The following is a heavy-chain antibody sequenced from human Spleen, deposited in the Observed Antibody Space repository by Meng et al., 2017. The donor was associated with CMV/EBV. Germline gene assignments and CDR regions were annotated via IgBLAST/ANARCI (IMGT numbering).Heavy chain of an antibody. J-gene: IGHJ4*02. V-gene: IGHV1-2*02. CDR2: IEVRSGVT. Sequence: KASGYTFNTHRITWVRRVPGVGLEWMGWIEVRSGVTKYAQKFQGRVTVTRDTSISTGYMDLDRLTSDDAAVYYCVRGGAGNSLRGDYWGQGTLVTVSS. CDR1: GYTFNTHR. CDR3: VRGGAGNSLRGDY. D-gene: IGHD4-23*01.